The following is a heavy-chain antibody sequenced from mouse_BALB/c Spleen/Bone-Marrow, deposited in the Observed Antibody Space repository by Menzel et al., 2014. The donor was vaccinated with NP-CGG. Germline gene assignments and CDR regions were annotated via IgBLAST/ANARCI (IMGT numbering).Heavy chain of an antibody. V-gene: IGHV5-12-2*01. CDR1: GFTFSSYT. CDR3: ARGNGFAY. Sequence: EVQLVASGGGLVQPGGSLKLSCAASGFTFSSYTMSWVRQTPEKRLDWVAYISNGGGSTYYPDTVKGRFTISRDNAKNTLYLQMSSLKSEDTAMYYCARGNGFAYWGQGTLVTVSA. J-gene: IGHJ3*01. CDR2: ISNGGGST.